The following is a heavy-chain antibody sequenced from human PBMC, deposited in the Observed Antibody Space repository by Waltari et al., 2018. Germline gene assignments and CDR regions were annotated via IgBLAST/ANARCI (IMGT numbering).Heavy chain of an antibody. D-gene: IGHD3-3*01. CDR3: AKDQHYDFWSGYRYYFDY. CDR1: GFTFSSYA. Sequence: EVQLVESGGGLVQPGGSLRLSCAASGFTFSSYAMSWVRQAPGKGLEWVSAISGRGGSTYYADSVKGRFTISRDNSKNTLYLQMNSLRAEDTAVYYCAKDQHYDFWSGYRYYFDYWGQGTLVTVSS. CDR2: ISGRGGST. V-gene: IGHV3-23*04. J-gene: IGHJ4*02.